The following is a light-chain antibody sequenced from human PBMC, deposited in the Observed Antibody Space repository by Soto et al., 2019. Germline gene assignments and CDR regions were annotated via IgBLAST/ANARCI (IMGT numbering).Light chain of an antibody. CDR2: AAS. Sequence: EIVLTQSPGTLSLSPGERATLSCRASQSVTSSYLAWYQRKPGQAPRLLIFAASTRATGIPDRFSGSGSGTDFTLTIRRLEPEDFALYYCQQYGSTPPTFGQGTKVEIK. V-gene: IGKV3-20*01. CDR3: QQYGSTPPT. CDR1: QSVTSSY. J-gene: IGKJ2*01.